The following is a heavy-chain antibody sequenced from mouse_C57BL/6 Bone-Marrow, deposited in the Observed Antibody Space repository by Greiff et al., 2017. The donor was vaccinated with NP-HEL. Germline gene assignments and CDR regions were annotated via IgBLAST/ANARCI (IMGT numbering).Heavy chain of an antibody. CDR3: AIYYYGSSYGYFDV. V-gene: IGHV1-74*01. CDR2: IHPSDSDT. J-gene: IGHJ1*03. CDR1: GYTFTSYW. Sequence: QVQLQQPGAELVKPGASVKVSCKASGYTFTSYWMHWVKQRPGQGLEWIGRIHPSDSDTNYNQKFKGKATLTVDKSSSPAYMQLSSLTSEDLAVYYCAIYYYGSSYGYFDVWGTGTTVTVSS. D-gene: IGHD1-1*01.